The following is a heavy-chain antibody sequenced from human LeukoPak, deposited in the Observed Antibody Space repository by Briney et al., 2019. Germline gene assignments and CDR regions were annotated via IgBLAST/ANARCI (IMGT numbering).Heavy chain of an antibody. Sequence: GESLKISCKGSGYNFTGHWISWVRQMPGKGLEWMGRLDPTDSYTNYSPSFQGHVTISADRSISTAYLQWNSLKASDTAIYYCARLQDGSVDYWGQGTLVTVSS. CDR1: GYNFTGHW. J-gene: IGHJ4*02. CDR2: LDPTDSYT. V-gene: IGHV5-10-1*01. CDR3: ARLQDGSVDY.